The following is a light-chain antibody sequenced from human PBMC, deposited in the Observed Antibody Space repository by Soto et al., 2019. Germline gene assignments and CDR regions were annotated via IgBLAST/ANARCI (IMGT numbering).Light chain of an antibody. CDR1: SSNIGAGYD. V-gene: IGLV1-40*01. CDR3: QSYDSSLSAWV. J-gene: IGLJ3*02. CDR2: SNS. Sequence: QAVVTQPPSVSGAPGQRVTISCTGSSSNIGAGYDVHWYQQLPGTVPKLLIYSNSNRPSGVPDRFSGFKSGTSASLAISGLQAEDEADYYCQSYDSSLSAWVFGGGTKVTVL.